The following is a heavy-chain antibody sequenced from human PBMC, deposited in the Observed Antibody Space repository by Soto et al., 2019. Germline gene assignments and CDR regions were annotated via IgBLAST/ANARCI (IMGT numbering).Heavy chain of an antibody. V-gene: IGHV3-7*01. D-gene: IGHD3-16*01. CDR1: GFTFSSYW. Sequence: GGSLRLSCAASGFTFSSYWMSWVRQAPGKGLEWVANIKQDGSEKYYVDSGKGRFNISRDNANNSLYLEMNSLRAEDTAVYYCARVSRSASLRDYDYIWGSPTDAFDIWGQGTMVTVSS. J-gene: IGHJ3*02. CDR3: ARVSRSASLRDYDYIWGSPTDAFDI. CDR2: IKQDGSEK.